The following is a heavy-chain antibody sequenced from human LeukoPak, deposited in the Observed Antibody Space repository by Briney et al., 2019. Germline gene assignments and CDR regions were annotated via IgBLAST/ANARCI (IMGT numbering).Heavy chain of an antibody. Sequence: GGSLRLSCAASGFTFSSHWMSWVRQAPGKGLEWVASVKQDVNEKYYVDSVKGRFTISRDNAKNSLFLQMNSLRVEDTAVYYCAKSLAARGSDAFDIWGQGTMVTVSS. CDR2: VKQDVNEK. CDR1: GFTFSSHW. V-gene: IGHV3-7*01. CDR3: AKSLAARGSDAFDI. J-gene: IGHJ3*02. D-gene: IGHD2-15*01.